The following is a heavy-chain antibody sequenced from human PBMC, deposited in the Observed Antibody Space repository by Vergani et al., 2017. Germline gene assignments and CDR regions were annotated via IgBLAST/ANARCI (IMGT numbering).Heavy chain of an antibody. V-gene: IGHV4-59*01. Sequence: QVQLQESGPGLVKPSETLSLTCTVSGGSISSYYWSWIRQPPGKGLEWIGYIYYSGSTNYNPSLKSRVTISVDTSKNQFSLKLSSVTAADTAVYYCARDCGYDWRGYYYYYMDVWGKGTTVTVSS. J-gene: IGHJ6*03. D-gene: IGHD5-12*01. CDR3: ARDCGYDWRGYYYYYMDV. CDR2: IYYSGST. CDR1: GGSISSYY.